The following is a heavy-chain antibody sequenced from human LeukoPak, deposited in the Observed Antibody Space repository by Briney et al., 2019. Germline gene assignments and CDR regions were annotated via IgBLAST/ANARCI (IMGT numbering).Heavy chain of an antibody. D-gene: IGHD2-8*01. CDR1: GYTFSDFH. CDR3: ARDCTNGVCPLGY. CDR2: INPKSGGT. J-gene: IGHJ4*02. Sequence: ASVKVSCKASGYTFSDFHMHWVRQAPGQGLEWMGWINPKSGGTNYAQKFQGRVTMTRDTSISTVYMELSSLRSEDTAVYYCARDCTNGVCPLGYWGQGTLVTVSS. V-gene: IGHV1-2*02.